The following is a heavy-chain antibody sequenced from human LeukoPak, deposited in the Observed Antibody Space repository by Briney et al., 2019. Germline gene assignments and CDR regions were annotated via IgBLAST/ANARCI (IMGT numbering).Heavy chain of an antibody. CDR3: ARANGHYYDSSGYYRGDNAFDI. V-gene: IGHV3-7*01. CDR1: GIIFSDHW. D-gene: IGHD3-22*01. Sequence: GGSLKLSCAASGIIFSDHWMTWVRQAPGKGLEWVATIKTDGRQIYYVDSVKGRFTISRDNSKNTLYLQMNSLRAEDTAVYYCARANGHYYDSSGYYRGDNAFDIWGQGTMVTVSS. J-gene: IGHJ3*02. CDR2: IKTDGRQI.